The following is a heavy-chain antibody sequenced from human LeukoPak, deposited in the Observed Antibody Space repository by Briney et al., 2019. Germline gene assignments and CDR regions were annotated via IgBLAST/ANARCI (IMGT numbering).Heavy chain of an antibody. CDR2: INHSGST. D-gene: IGHD3-22*01. CDR3: ARMIRILDY. V-gene: IGHV4-34*01. J-gene: IGHJ4*02. CDR1: GGSFSGYY. Sequence: SETLSLTCAVYGGSFSGYYWSWIRQPPGKGLEWIGEINHSGSTNYNPSLKSRVTISVDASKNQFSLKLSSVTAADTAVYYCARMIRILDYWGQGTLVTVSS.